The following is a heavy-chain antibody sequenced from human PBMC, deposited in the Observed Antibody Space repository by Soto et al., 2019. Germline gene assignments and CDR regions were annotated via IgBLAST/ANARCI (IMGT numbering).Heavy chain of an antibody. CDR2: IDSDGSST. CDR1: GLTFSRYW. J-gene: IGHJ4*02. Sequence: EAQLVESGGGLVQPGGSLRLSCTASGLTFSRYWMHWVRQAPGKGLVWVSRIDSDGSSTSYADSVKGRFTISKDNAKNMLYLQMNSLRAEDTAVYYCTREVSAVFDYWGQGTLVTVSS. V-gene: IGHV3-74*01. CDR3: TREVSAVFDY. D-gene: IGHD6-25*01.